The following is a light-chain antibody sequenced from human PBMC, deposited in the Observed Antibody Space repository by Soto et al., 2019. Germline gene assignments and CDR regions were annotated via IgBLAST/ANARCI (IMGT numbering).Light chain of an antibody. CDR3: SSYTSSSTPRV. Sequence: HSALTQPASVSGSPGQSITISCTGTSSDVGGYNYVSWYQQHPGKAPKLMIYEVSNRPSGVSNRFSGSKSGNTASLTISGLQAEDEADYYCSSYTSSSTPRVFGTGTKLTVL. J-gene: IGLJ1*01. CDR1: SSDVGGYNY. V-gene: IGLV2-14*01. CDR2: EVS.